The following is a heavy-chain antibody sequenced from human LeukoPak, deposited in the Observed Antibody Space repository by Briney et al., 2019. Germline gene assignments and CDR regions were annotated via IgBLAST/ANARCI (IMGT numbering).Heavy chain of an antibody. CDR2: INPNIGGT. Sequence: GASVKVSCKASGYTFTDYYMHWVREAPGQGLEWMGWINPNIGGTNYAQKSQGRVTMTTDTSISTAYMEVSRLRSDDTAVYYCARVRIGQQLDKYYYYAMDVWGQGTMVTVSS. D-gene: IGHD6-13*01. CDR1: GYTFTDYY. J-gene: IGHJ6*02. V-gene: IGHV1-2*02. CDR3: ARVRIGQQLDKYYYYAMDV.